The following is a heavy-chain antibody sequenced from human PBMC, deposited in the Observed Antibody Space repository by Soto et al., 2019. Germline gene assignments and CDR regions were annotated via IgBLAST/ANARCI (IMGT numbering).Heavy chain of an antibody. CDR3: AREWNYHGEGWFDP. CDR1: GGSISSSTYY. J-gene: IGHJ5*02. CDR2: IDYSGTT. D-gene: IGHD1-7*01. V-gene: IGHV4-39*02. Sequence: QLQLQESGPGLVKPSETLSLTCTVSGGSISSSTYYWGWVRQPPGKGLEWIGSIDYSGTTYYNPSLQSRVTIFVDTSNNQFSLRLNSVTAADTAVYYCAREWNYHGEGWFDPWGQGTLVTVSS.